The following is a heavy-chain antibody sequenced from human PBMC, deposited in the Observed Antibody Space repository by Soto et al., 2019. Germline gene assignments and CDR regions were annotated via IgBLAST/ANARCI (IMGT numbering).Heavy chain of an antibody. CDR2: INAGNRNT. D-gene: IGHD3-10*01. V-gene: IGHV1-3*01. J-gene: IGHJ3*02. Sequence: QVQLVQSGSEVKNPGASVKVSCKASGYTFTSYAIPWVRQAPGQRLEWMGWINAGNRNTKYSQKLHGRVTITRNTSATSAYMELCGLRSSDQTLYYSAGRGSREDLAPCNDGLDISGQGTLVSFSS. CDR1: GYTFTSYA. CDR3: AGRGSREDLAPCNDGLDI.